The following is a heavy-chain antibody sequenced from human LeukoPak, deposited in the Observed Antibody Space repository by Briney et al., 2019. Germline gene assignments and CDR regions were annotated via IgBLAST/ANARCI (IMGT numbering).Heavy chain of an antibody. CDR3: ARGWRPIKTKIGYCSGGSCSSFDP. CDR1: GYTFTSYY. CDR2: VNPSGGST. J-gene: IGHJ5*02. V-gene: IGHV1-46*01. D-gene: IGHD2-15*01. Sequence: ASVKVSCKASGYTFTSYYMRWVRQAPGQGLEWMGIVNPSGGSTSYAQKFQGRVTMTRDTSTSTVYMGLSSLRSEDTAVYYCARGWRPIKTKIGYCSGGSCSSFDPWGQGTLVTVSS.